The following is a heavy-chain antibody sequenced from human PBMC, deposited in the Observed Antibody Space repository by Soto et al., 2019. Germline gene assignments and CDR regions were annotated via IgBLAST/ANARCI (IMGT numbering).Heavy chain of an antibody. J-gene: IGHJ6*02. V-gene: IGHV1-69*01. Sequence: QVQLVQSAAEVKKPGSSVKVSCKASGDNFINYSFSWMRQAPGQGLEWLGGIVPMSGGPNFAEKFHHRLIITADASTGTVYMQLSRLTSDDSAVYYCARVGIRLIPADLGGGYHFQGLDVWGQGTTVTVS. CDR2: IVPMSGGP. CDR3: ARVGIRLIPADLGGGYHFQGLDV. D-gene: IGHD2-2*01. CDR1: GDNFINYS.